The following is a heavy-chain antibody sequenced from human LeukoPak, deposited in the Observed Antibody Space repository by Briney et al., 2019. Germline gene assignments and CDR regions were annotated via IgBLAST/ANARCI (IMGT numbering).Heavy chain of an antibody. CDR1: GGSISSSSYY. J-gene: IGHJ6*03. V-gene: IGHV4-39*07. Sequence: SETLSLTCTVSGGSISSSSYYWGWIRQPPGKGLEWIGSIYYSGSTYYNPSLKSRVTISVDTSKNQFSLKLSSVTAADTAVYYCARDYYYYYMDVWGKGTTVTISS. CDR2: IYYSGST. CDR3: ARDYYYYYMDV.